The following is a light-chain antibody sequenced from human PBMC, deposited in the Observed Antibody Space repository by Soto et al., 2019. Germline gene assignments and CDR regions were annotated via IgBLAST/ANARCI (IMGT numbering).Light chain of an antibody. V-gene: IGKV1-39*01. J-gene: IGKJ4*01. CDR2: AAS. CDR3: QQSYRTPPH. Sequence: DIQMTQSPSSLSASVGDRVIITCRASQSISSYLNWYQQKPGKAPKLLIFAASSLQSGVQSRFSGRGSGTDFSLTISSLQPEDFATYYCQQSYRTPPHFGGGTKVEIK. CDR1: QSISSY.